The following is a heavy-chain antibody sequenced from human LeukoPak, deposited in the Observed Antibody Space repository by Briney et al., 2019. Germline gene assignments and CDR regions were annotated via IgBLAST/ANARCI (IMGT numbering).Heavy chain of an antibody. D-gene: IGHD2-15*01. CDR1: GYTFTSYA. Sequence: ASVKVSCKASGYTFTSYAMNWVRQAPGQGLEWMGWINTNTGNPTYAQGFTGRFVFSLDTSVSTAYLQIGSLKAEDTAVYYCARALGGYCSGGSCYLRYYYYYYYMDVWGKGTTVTVSS. CDR2: INTNTGNP. V-gene: IGHV7-4-1*01. J-gene: IGHJ6*03. CDR3: ARALGGYCSGGSCYLRYYYYYYYMDV.